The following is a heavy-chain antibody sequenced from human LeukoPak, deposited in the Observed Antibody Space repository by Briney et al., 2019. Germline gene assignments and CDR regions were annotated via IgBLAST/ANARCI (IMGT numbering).Heavy chain of an antibody. CDR3: ARGEDIVVVAAATIEY. Sequence: ASVNVSCKASGYSFATNYIHWVRQAAGQGLEGVGIINPKTGITNYAQKFQGRVTITRDTSASTVYMDLGSLKSEDTAVYYCARGEDIVVVAAATIEYWGQGALVTVSS. CDR1: GYSFATNY. J-gene: IGHJ4*02. D-gene: IGHD2-15*01. V-gene: IGHV1-46*01. CDR2: INPKTGIT.